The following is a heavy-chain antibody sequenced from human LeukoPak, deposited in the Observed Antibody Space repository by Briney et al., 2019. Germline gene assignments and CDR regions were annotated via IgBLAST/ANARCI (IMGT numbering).Heavy chain of an antibody. Sequence: GGSLRLSCAASGFTFDDYAMHWVRQAPGKGLEWVSGISWNSGSLGYADSVKGRFTISRDNAKNSLYLQMNSLRAEDMALYYCAKSFGSSWYYPYFDYWGQGTLVTVSS. CDR2: ISWNSGSL. CDR1: GFTFDDYA. V-gene: IGHV3-9*03. D-gene: IGHD6-13*01. J-gene: IGHJ4*02. CDR3: AKSFGSSWYYPYFDY.